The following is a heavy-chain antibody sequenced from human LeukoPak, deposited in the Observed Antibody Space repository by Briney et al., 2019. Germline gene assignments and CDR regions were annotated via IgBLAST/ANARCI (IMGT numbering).Heavy chain of an antibody. CDR3: ARSGNYGEYVL. CDR1: GYPFRIYW. CDR2: IYPGDSDT. J-gene: IGHJ4*02. Sequence: GESLKISCKGSGYPFRIYWIAWVRQMPGKGLEWMGTIYPGDSDTRYSPSFQGQVTISADESISTAYLQWSSLKASDTAIYYCARSGNYGEYVLWGQGTLVTVSS. V-gene: IGHV5-51*01. D-gene: IGHD4-17*01.